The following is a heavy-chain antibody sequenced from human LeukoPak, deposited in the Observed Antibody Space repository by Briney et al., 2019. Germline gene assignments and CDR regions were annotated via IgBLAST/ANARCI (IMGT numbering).Heavy chain of an antibody. Sequence: GGSLRLSCAASGFTFSSYELNWVRQAPGKGLEWVPGINWNGGSTGYADSVKGRFTISRDNAKNSLYLQMNSLRAEDTALYYCGRDDGSGSLDYWGQGTLVTVSS. CDR2: INWNGGST. V-gene: IGHV3-20*04. J-gene: IGHJ4*02. CDR3: GRDDGSGSLDY. D-gene: IGHD3-10*01. CDR1: GFTFSSYE.